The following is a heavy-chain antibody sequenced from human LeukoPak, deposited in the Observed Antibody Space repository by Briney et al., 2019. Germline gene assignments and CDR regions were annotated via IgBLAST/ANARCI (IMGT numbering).Heavy chain of an antibody. V-gene: IGHV3-23*01. CDR3: AKDQDIVATINLYYYMDV. D-gene: IGHD5-12*01. Sequence: GGSLRLSCAASGFTFSIYAMSWVRQAPGKGLQWVSGIGDSGGSTYYADSVKGRFTISRDNSKNTLYLQMNSLRAEDTAVYYCAKDQDIVATINLYYYMDVWGKGTTVTVSS. CDR1: GFTFSIYA. J-gene: IGHJ6*03. CDR2: IGDSGGST.